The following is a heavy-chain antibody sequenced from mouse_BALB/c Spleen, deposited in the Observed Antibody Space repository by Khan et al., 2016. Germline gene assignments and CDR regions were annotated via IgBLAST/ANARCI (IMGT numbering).Heavy chain of an antibody. CDR2: INPDSRTI. D-gene: IGHD1-1*01. CDR3: ARAGYYGYLAY. V-gene: IGHV4-1*02. CDR1: GFDFRRYW. J-gene: IGHJ3*01. Sequence: EVKLVESGGGLVQPGGSLKLSCAASGFDFRRYWMSWVRQAPGKGLEWIGEINPDSRTINYSPSLKDQFTISRDNAKSTLYLQMSRVRSEDTALYYCARAGYYGYLAYWGQGTLVSVSA.